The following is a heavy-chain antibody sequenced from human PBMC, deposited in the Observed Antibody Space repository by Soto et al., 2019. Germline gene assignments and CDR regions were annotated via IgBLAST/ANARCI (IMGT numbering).Heavy chain of an antibody. Sequence: GGSLRLSCAASGFTFSSYIMNWVRQPPGKGLEWVSSISSSSSYIYYADSVKGRFTISRDNAKNSLYLQMKSLRAEDAAVYYCARAGEGGISVSDRPQPLFDYWGQGTLVTVSS. J-gene: IGHJ4*02. CDR2: ISSSSSYI. D-gene: IGHD2-15*01. CDR1: GFTFSSYI. V-gene: IGHV3-21*01. CDR3: ARAGEGGISVSDRPQPLFDY.